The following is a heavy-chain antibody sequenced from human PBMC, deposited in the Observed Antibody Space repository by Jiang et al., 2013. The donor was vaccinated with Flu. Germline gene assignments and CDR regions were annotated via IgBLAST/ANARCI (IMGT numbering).Heavy chain of an antibody. Sequence: GLVKPSETLSLTCTVSGGSISSYYWSWIRQPPGKGLEWIGYIYYSGSTYYSGSTNYNPSLKSRVTISVDTSENHFSLKLSSVTAADTAVYYCAKIGRGPYTYYLDHWGQGTLVTVSS. J-gene: IGHJ4*02. CDR3: AKIGRGPYTYYLDH. CDR1: GGSISSYY. V-gene: IGHV4-59*01. CDR2: IYYSGSTYYSGST. D-gene: IGHD2-2*02.